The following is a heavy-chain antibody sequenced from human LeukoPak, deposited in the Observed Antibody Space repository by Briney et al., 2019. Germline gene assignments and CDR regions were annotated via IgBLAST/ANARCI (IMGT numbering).Heavy chain of an antibody. Sequence: ASVKVSCKASGYTFTSYAMHCVRQAPGQRPEWMGWINAGNGNTKYSQKFQGRVTITRDTSASTAYMELSSLRSEDTAVYYCAAPTESNYYYYYGMDVWGQGTTVTVSS. CDR1: GYTFTSYA. CDR3: AAPTESNYYYYYGMDV. CDR2: INAGNGNT. V-gene: IGHV1-3*01. J-gene: IGHJ6*02. D-gene: IGHD4-17*01.